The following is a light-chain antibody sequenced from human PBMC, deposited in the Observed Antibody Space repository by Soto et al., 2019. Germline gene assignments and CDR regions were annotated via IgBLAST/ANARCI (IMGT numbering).Light chain of an antibody. CDR1: QSVISY. V-gene: IGKV3-11*01. CDR3: QQRRNWPLT. J-gene: IGKJ4*01. CDR2: DTS. Sequence: EIVLTQSPATLSLSPGERATLSCRASQSVISYLAWYQQKRGQAPRLLIYDTSNRATGIPARFSGSGSGTDFTLTISSLEPEAFAVYYCQQRRNWPLTFGGGTKVEIK.